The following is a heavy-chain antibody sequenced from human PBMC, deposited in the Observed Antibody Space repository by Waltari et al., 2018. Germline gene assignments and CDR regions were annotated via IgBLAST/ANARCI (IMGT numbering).Heavy chain of an antibody. Sequence: QVHLVESGGGVVQPGGSLRLSCAASGFTFSNSGMHWVRQAPGKGVEWVAMDEIKEYYADSGKGRFASSRNNSKNTLYLPMNGLRDEDTAVYYCAKGLTFEPPDYYWGRGSLVAVSS. V-gene: IGHV3-30*02. J-gene: IGHJ4*02. CDR2: DEIKE. CDR3: AKGLTFEPPDYY. CDR1: GFTFSNSG.